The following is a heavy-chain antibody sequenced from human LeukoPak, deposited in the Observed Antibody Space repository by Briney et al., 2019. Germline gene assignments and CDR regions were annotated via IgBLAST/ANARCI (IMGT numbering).Heavy chain of an antibody. CDR1: GGSISSGSYY. CDR3: ARGAYDLWSGDASGAFDI. CDR2: IYTSGST. Sequence: PSQTLSLTCTVSGGSISSGSYYWSWIRQPAGKGLEWIGRIYTSGSTNYNPSLKSRVTISVDTSKNQFSLKLSSVTAADTAVYYCARGAYDLWSGDASGAFDIWGQGTMVTVSS. J-gene: IGHJ3*02. D-gene: IGHD3-3*01. V-gene: IGHV4-61*02.